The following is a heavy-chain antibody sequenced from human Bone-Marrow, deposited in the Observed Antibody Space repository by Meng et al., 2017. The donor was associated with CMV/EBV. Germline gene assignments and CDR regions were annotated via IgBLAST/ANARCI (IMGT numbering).Heavy chain of an antibody. Sequence: GESLKISCAASGFTFSYYAMNWVRQVPGKGLEWVAVISNDGNNKYYADFVKGRFTISRDNSKNTLYLQMNSLRAEDTAVYYCARGQYCSSTSCSTGYYYYGMDVWGQGTTVTVSS. CDR1: GFTFSYYA. D-gene: IGHD2-2*01. CDR3: ARGQYCSSTSCSTGYYYYGMDV. V-gene: IGHV3-30-3*01. CDR2: ISNDGNNK. J-gene: IGHJ6*02.